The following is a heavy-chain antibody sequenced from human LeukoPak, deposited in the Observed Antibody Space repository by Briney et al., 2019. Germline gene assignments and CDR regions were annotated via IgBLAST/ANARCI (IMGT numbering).Heavy chain of an antibody. CDR2: IYHSGST. CDR1: GYSISSGYY. CDR3: ARGMEMATIGFDY. Sequence: PSENLSLTCTVSGYSISSGYYWGWIRQPPGKGLEWIGSIYHSGSTYYNPSLKSRVTISVDTSKNQFSLKLSSVTAADTAVYYCARGMEMATIGFDYWGQGTLVTVSS. V-gene: IGHV4-38-2*02. D-gene: IGHD5-24*01. J-gene: IGHJ4*02.